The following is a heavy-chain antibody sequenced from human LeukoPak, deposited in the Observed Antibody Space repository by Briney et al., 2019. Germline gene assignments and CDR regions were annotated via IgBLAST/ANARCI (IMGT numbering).Heavy chain of an antibody. CDR2: IYTSGST. CDR1: GGSISSYY. CDR3: ARGPGYDSSGYYYYFDY. D-gene: IGHD3-22*01. V-gene: IGHV4-4*07. J-gene: IGHJ4*02. Sequence: PSETLSLTCTVSGGSISSYYWSWIRQPAGKGLEWIRRIYTSGSTNYNPSLKSRVTMSVDTSKNQLSLKLSSVTAADTAVYYCARGPGYDSSGYYYYFDYWGQGTLVTVSS.